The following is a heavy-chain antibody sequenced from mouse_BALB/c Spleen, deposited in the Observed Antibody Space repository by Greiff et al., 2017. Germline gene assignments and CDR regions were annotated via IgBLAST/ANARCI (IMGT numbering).Heavy chain of an antibody. CDR1: GFAFSSYD. V-gene: IGHV5-12-1*01. Sequence: EVKLMESGGGLVKPGGSLKLSCAASGFAFSSYDMSWVRQTPEKRLEWVAYISSGGGSTYYPDTVKGRFTISRDNAKNTLYLQMSSLKSEDTAMYYCATNYDGYYFDYWGQGTTLTVSS. CDR2: ISSGGGST. J-gene: IGHJ2*01. D-gene: IGHD2-3*01. CDR3: ATNYDGYYFDY.